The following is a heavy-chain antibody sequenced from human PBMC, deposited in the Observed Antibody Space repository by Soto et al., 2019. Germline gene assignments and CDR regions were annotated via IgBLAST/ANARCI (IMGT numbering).Heavy chain of an antibody. J-gene: IGHJ4*02. CDR3: GRDHPIIAVAGYFDY. CDR2: ISAYNGNT. D-gene: IGHD6-19*01. Sequence: ASVKVSCKASGYTFTSYGISWVRQAPGQGLEWMGWISAYNGNTNYAQKLQGRVTMTTDTSTSTAYMELRSLRSDDTAVYYCGRDHPIIAVAGYFDYWGQGTLVTVSS. CDR1: GYTFTSYG. V-gene: IGHV1-18*01.